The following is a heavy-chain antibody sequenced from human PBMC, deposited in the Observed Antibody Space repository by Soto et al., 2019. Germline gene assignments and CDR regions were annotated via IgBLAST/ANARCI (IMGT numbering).Heavy chain of an antibody. V-gene: IGHV1-18*01. CDR3: ARDNDILTGYLSDWFDP. Sequence: GASVKVSCKASGYTFTSYGISWVRQAPGQGLEWMGWISAYNGNTNYAQKLQGRVTMTTDTSTSTAYMELRSLRSDDTAVYYCARDNDILTGYLSDWFDPWGQGTLVTVSS. J-gene: IGHJ5*02. D-gene: IGHD3-9*01. CDR1: GYTFTSYG. CDR2: ISAYNGNT.